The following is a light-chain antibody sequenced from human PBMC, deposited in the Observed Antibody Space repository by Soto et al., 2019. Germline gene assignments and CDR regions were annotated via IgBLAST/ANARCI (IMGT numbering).Light chain of an antibody. CDR1: GSDVGGYNY. J-gene: IGLJ1*01. CDR3: SSYTRSSALYV. V-gene: IGLV2-14*01. Sequence: QSALTQPASVSGSPGQSITISCTGTGSDVGGYNYVSWYQQHPGKAPKLIIYDVSNRPSGVSNRFSGSKSGNTASLTISGLQAEDEADYYCSSYTRSSALYVFGIGTKLTVL. CDR2: DVS.